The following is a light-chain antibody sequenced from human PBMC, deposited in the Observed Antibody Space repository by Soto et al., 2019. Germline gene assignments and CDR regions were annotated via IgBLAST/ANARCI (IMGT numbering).Light chain of an antibody. Sequence: EIVVTQSTATVSLSPCERSTLSCRASQSVSSNLAWYQQKPGQAPRLLIYGASTRATGIPARFSGSGSGTEFTLTISSLQSEDFAVYYCQQYNNWPPITFGQGTRLEIK. CDR1: QSVSSN. CDR3: QQYNNWPPIT. J-gene: IGKJ5*01. V-gene: IGKV3-15*01. CDR2: GAS.